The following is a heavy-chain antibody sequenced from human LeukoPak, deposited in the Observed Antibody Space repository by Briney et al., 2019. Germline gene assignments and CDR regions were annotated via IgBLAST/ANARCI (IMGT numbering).Heavy chain of an antibody. J-gene: IGHJ3*02. D-gene: IGHD1-26*01. V-gene: IGHV1-18*01. CDR2: ISAYNGNT. CDR3: ARGSKYSGSYSPKDAFDI. CDR1: GYTFTSYG. Sequence: ASVKVSCKASGYTFTSYGISWVRQAPGQGLEWMGWISAYNGNTNYAQKLQGRVTMTTDTSTSTAYMELRSLRSDDTAVYYCARGSKYSGSYSPKDAFDIWGQGTMVTVSS.